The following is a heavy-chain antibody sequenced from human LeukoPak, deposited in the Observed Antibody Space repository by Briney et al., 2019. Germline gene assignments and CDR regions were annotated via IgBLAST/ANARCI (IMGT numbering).Heavy chain of an antibody. D-gene: IGHD3-10*01. J-gene: IGHJ5*02. CDR2: IIPIFATT. Sequence: ASVKVSCKTSGGTFGSFAFGWVRQAPGHGLEWMGGIIPIFATTNYTQKFQGRVTITADESTSTAYMELSSLRSEDTAVYYCARAGGLGRGSWFDPWGQGTLVTVSS. CDR3: ARAGGLGRGSWFDP. CDR1: GGTFGSFA. V-gene: IGHV1-69*13.